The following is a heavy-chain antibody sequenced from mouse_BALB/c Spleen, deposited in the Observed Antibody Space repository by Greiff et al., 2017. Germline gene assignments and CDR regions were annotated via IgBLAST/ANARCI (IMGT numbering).Heavy chain of an antibody. J-gene: IGHJ2*01. CDR2: ISYSGST. CDR1: GYSITSDYA. V-gene: IGHV3-2*02. CDR3: ARVDGNFVFDY. D-gene: IGHD2-1*01. Sequence: DVKLVESGPGLVKPSQSLSLTCTVTGYSITSDYAWNWIRQFPGNKLEWMGYISYSGSTSYNPSLKSRISITRDTSKNQFFLQLNSVTTEDTATYYCARVDGNFVFDYWGQGTTLTVSS.